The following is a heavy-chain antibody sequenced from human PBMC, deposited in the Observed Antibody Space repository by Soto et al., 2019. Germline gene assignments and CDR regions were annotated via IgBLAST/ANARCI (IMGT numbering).Heavy chain of an antibody. CDR3: ARERNYYDSSGYYTIYDY. CDR1: GGSISSYY. D-gene: IGHD3-22*01. Sequence: SETLSLTCTVSGGSISSYYWSWIRQPPGKGLEWIGYIYYSGSTNYNPSLKSRVTISVDTSKNQFSLKLSSVTAADTAVYYCARERNYYDSSGYYTIYDYWGRGTLVTAPQ. V-gene: IGHV4-59*01. CDR2: IYYSGST. J-gene: IGHJ4*02.